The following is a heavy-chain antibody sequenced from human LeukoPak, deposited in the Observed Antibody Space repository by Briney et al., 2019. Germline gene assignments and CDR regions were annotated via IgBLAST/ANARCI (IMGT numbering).Heavy chain of an antibody. CDR1: GFIFSTYT. CDR3: VGDQVDTTGYLR. J-gene: IGHJ4*02. D-gene: IGHD3-22*01. V-gene: IGHV3-64D*06. CDR2: INGDGHST. Sequence: PGGSLRLSCSASGFIFSTYTMYWVRQAPGKGLEYVSVINGDGHSTNYIDSVKGRFTISRDNSKNTLYLQMSSLRAEDTAVYYCVGDQVDTTGYLRWGQGTRVTVSA.